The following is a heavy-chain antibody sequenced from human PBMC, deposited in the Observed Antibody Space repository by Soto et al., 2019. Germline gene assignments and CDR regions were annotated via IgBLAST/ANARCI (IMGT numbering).Heavy chain of an antibody. CDR1: GGSISTNY. Sequence: SETLSLTCTVSGGSISTNYWSWIRQPPGKGLEWIGYISSSGYTNYNASLKSRITISIDTSKNQFSLKLTSVTAADTAVYYCASLHGARFDPWGQGTLDTVSS. V-gene: IGHV4-4*08. J-gene: IGHJ5*02. D-gene: IGHD4-17*01. CDR3: ASLHGARFDP. CDR2: ISSSGYT.